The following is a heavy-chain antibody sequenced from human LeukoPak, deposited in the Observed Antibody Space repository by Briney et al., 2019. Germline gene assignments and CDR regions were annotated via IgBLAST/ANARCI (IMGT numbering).Heavy chain of an antibody. V-gene: IGHV3-33*01. CDR2: IWYDGSSK. Sequence: GGSLRLSCAASGFSFSAYGVPWVRQAPGKGLEWVAVIWYDGSSKDYADSVKGRFTLSRGNSKNTLYLQMNSLTVEDTAVYYCARSQSSSLIDYWGQGTLVTVSS. CDR3: ARSQSSSLIDY. CDR1: GFSFSAYG. J-gene: IGHJ4*02. D-gene: IGHD6-13*01.